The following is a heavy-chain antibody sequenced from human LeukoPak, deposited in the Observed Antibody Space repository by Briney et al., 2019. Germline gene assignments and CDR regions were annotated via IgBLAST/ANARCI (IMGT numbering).Heavy chain of an antibody. Sequence: ASVKVSCKASGYTFTSYGISWVRQAPGQGLEWMGWISAYNGNTNYAQKLQGRVTMTTDTSTSTAYMELRSLRSDDTAVYRCAREGGLSGDIVVVVAADYYYMDVWGKGTTVTVSS. CDR2: ISAYNGNT. D-gene: IGHD2-15*01. CDR3: AREGGLSGDIVVVVAADYYYMDV. J-gene: IGHJ6*03. V-gene: IGHV1-18*01. CDR1: GYTFTSYG.